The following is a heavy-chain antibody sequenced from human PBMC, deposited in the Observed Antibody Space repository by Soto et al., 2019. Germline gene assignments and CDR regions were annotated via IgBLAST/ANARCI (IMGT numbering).Heavy chain of an antibody. CDR1: GGTFSSYA. J-gene: IGHJ4*02. Sequence: QVQLVQSGAEVKKPGSSVKVSCKASGGTFSSYAISWVRQAPGQGFEWMGGIIPICGTANYAQKFQGRVTITADESTSTAYMELSSLRSEATAVYYCAREGASGSHIGYWGQGTLVTVSS. V-gene: IGHV1-69*01. CDR2: IIPICGTA. D-gene: IGHD3-22*01. CDR3: AREGASGSHIGY.